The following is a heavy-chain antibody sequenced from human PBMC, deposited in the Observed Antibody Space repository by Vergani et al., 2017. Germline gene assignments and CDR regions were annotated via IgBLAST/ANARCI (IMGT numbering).Heavy chain of an antibody. CDR3: AGDFMAARTYAS. D-gene: IGHD6-6*01. Sequence: EVQLLESGGGLVQPGGSLRLSCAASGFTFSSYSMNWVRQAPGKGLEWVSYISSSSSTIYYADSVKGRFTIYRDNAKNSLYLQMNSLRAEDTAVYYCAGDFMAARTYASGGKGTLVTVSS. CDR2: ISSSSSTI. V-gene: IGHV3-48*01. J-gene: IGHJ4*02. CDR1: GFTFSSYS.